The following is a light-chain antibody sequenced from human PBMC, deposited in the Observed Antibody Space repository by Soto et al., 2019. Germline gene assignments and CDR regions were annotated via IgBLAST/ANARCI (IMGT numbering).Light chain of an antibody. CDR2: AAS. CDR3: QQYNSYPWT. CDR1: QGINNW. V-gene: IGKV1D-16*01. Sequence: IPMTQNPSSLSASTGDRVTITCRASQGINNWLAWYQQKPGKAPKLLIYAASSLQSEVPSRFSGSGSGTEFTLTISSLQPEDFATYYCQQYNSYPWTFCQGTKV. J-gene: IGKJ1*01.